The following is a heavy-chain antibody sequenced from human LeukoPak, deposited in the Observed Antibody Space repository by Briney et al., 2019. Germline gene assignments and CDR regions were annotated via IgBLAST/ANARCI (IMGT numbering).Heavy chain of an antibody. CDR1: GFTFSSYA. CDR3: AKGGDYVVESAAFDI. D-gene: IGHD4-17*01. J-gene: IGHJ3*02. V-gene: IGHV3-23*01. Sequence: GGSLRLSCAASGFTFSSYAMSWVRQAPGKGLGWVSAISGSGGSTYYADSVKGRFTISRDNSKNTLYLQMNSLRAEDTAVYYCAKGGDYVVESAAFDIWGQGTMVTVSS. CDR2: ISGSGGST.